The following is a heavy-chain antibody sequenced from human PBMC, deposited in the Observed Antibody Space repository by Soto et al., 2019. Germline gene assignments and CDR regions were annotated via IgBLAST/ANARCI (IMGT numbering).Heavy chain of an antibody. J-gene: IGHJ4*02. Sequence: PSETLSLTCSVSGGSISDHYWSWIRQPPGKGLEWIGYTYYGWNTNYNPSLKSRVTISVDTSKNQFSLKLISVTAADTAVYYCARDREYYDSSGLYFDYWGQGTLVTVSS. CDR3: ARDREYYDSSGLYFDY. CDR2: TYYGWNT. D-gene: IGHD3-22*01. V-gene: IGHV4-59*11. CDR1: GGSISDHY.